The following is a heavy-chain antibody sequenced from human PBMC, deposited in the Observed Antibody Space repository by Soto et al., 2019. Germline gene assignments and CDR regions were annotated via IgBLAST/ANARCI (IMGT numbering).Heavy chain of an antibody. CDR3: ARASYSGSYYYYYGMDV. D-gene: IGHD1-26*01. CDR2: VIPIFGTA. Sequence: ASVKVSCKASGGTFSSYAISWVRQAPGQGLEWMGGVIPIFGTANYAQKFQGRVTITADESTSTAYMELSSLRSEDTAVYYCARASYSGSYYYYYGMDVWGQGTTVTVSS. V-gene: IGHV1-69*13. J-gene: IGHJ6*02. CDR1: GGTFSSYA.